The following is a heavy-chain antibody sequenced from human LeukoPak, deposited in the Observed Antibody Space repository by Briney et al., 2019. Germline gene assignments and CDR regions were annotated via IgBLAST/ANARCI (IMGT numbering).Heavy chain of an antibody. V-gene: IGHV3-7*03. Sequence: PGGSLRLSCAASGFTFSKYAMTWVRQAPGKGLEWVANINRDGSERYYVDSVKGRFTISRDDAKSSLYLQMNSLRAEDTAVYYCARRNAMDVWGQGTTVIVFS. J-gene: IGHJ6*02. CDR2: INRDGSER. CDR3: ARRNAMDV. CDR1: GFTFSKYA.